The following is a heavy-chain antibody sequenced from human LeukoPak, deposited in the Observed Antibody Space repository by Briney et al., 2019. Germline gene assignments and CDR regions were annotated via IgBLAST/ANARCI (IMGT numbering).Heavy chain of an antibody. CDR3: ATLFKGGKEDY. CDR2: ISYGGDYN. V-gene: IGHV3-30*07. Sequence: GRSLRLSCAASGFTFSSYVMYCVRQSPGKGLEWVALISYGGDYNYYADSVKGRFTMSRDNSKNTLYLQMNSLRVEDTAVYYCATLFKGGKEDYWGQGTLVTVS. CDR1: GFTFSSYV. J-gene: IGHJ4*02. D-gene: IGHD4-23*01.